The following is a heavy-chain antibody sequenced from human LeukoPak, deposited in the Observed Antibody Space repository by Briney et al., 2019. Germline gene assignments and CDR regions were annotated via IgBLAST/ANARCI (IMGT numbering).Heavy chain of an antibody. J-gene: IGHJ4*02. CDR1: GFTFSSYA. V-gene: IGHV3-23*01. D-gene: IGHD3-10*01. Sequence: GGSLRLSCAASGFTFSSYAMTWVRQAPGKGLEWVSIIFGNGDTTYYADSVKGRFTVSRDNSKDTLYLQMNDLRPDDTAIYYCAKRNTMVRGGPCFDYWGQGLLVTVSS. CDR2: IFGNGDTT. CDR3: AKRNTMVRGGPCFDY.